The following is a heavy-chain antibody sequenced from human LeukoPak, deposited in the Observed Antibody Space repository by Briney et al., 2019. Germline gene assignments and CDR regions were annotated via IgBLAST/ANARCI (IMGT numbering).Heavy chain of an antibody. CDR2: INTNTGNP. J-gene: IGHJ4*02. CDR3: TLGSY. V-gene: IGHV7-4-1*02. D-gene: IGHD3-10*01. CDR1: GYTLTSYV. Sequence: ASVKVSCKASGYTLTSYVMYWVRQAPGQGLEWMGWINTNTGNPSYARDFTGRFVFSLDTSVNSAFLQINNLKAEDTAFYYCTLGSYWGQGTLVTVSS.